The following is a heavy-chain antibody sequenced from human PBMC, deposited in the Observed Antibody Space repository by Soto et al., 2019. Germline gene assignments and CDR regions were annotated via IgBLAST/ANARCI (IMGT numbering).Heavy chain of an antibody. D-gene: IGHD3-22*01. J-gene: IGHJ6*02. V-gene: IGHV3-23*01. CDR1: GFTSSRYP. CDR3: AKDQSTEYYGSRGYQWDYYYYGLDV. Sequence: PGGALRVFSEPSGFTSSRYPMSWVRQAPGKALEWVTAVSGSGGSTYYAHSVKGRCTISRDNSKNTLYLQMNSLIAEDTVVYYCAKDQSTEYYGSRGYQWDYYYYGLDVWGQGTTVTVSS. CDR2: VSGSGGST.